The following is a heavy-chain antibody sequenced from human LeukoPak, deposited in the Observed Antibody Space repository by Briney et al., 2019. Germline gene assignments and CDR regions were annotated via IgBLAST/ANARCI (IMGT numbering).Heavy chain of an antibody. J-gene: IGHJ4*02. V-gene: IGHV4-38-2*02. CDR1: GYSISSGYY. Sequence: SETLSLSCAVSGYSISSGYYWGWIRPPPGKGLEWIGTMYCSGSTFYNPSLKSRVTISVDTSKKQFSLKLSSVTDADTAVYYCARDLTGYYRFDYWGQGTLVTVSS. CDR3: ARDLTGYYRFDY. CDR2: MYCSGST. D-gene: IGHD3-9*01.